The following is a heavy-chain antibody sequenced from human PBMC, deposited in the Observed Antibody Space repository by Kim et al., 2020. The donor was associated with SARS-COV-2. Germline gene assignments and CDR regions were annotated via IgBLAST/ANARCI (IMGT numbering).Heavy chain of an antibody. J-gene: IGHJ4*02. CDR1: GFTFSSYW. Sequence: GGSLRLSCAASGFTFSSYWMSWVRQAPGKGLEWVANIKQDGSEKYYVDSVKGRFTISRDNAKNSLYLQMNSLRAEDTAVYYCARVGPVLRYFDWLLFLDYWGQGTLVTVYS. CDR3: ARVGPVLRYFDWLLFLDY. D-gene: IGHD3-9*01. CDR2: IKQDGSEK. V-gene: IGHV3-7*03.